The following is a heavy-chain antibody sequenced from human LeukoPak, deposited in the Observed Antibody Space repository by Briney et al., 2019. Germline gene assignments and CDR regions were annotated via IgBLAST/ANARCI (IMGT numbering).Heavy chain of an antibody. CDR1: GYTFTSYG. CDR2: ISAYNGNT. D-gene: IGHD6-13*01. J-gene: IGHJ5*02. Sequence: ASVKVSCKASGYTFTSYGISWVRQAPGQGLEWMGWISAYNGNTNYAQKLQVRVTMTTDTSTSTAYMELRSLRSDDTAVYYCARGRAAAATGWFDPWGQGTLVTVSS. V-gene: IGHV1-18*04. CDR3: ARGRAAAATGWFDP.